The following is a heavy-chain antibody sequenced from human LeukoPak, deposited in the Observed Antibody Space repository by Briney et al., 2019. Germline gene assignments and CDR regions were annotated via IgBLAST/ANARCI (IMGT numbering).Heavy chain of an antibody. V-gene: IGHV4-38-2*01. Sequence: GSLRLSCAASGFTFSTYWMSWVRQAPGKGLEWIGSIYYSGSTYYNPSLKSRVTISVDTSKNQFSLKLSSVTAADTAVYYCARHTGTYDTRTFEYWGQGILVTVSS. D-gene: IGHD3-16*01. CDR1: GFTFSTYW. CDR3: ARHTGTYDTRTFEY. CDR2: IYYSGST. J-gene: IGHJ4*02.